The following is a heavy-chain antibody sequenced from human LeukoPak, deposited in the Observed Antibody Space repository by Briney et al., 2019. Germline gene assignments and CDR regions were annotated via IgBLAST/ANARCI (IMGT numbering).Heavy chain of an antibody. Sequence: GGSLRLSCAASGFTFSSYEMNWVRQAPGKGLEWVSYISSSSSTIYYADSVKGRFTISRDNAKNSLYLQMNSLRAEDTAVYYCARAVGRSSSWSPIPGGDFDYWGQGTLVTVSS. CDR3: ARAVGRSSSWSPIPGGDFDY. CDR1: GFTFSSYE. V-gene: IGHV3-48*03. J-gene: IGHJ4*02. CDR2: ISSSSSTI. D-gene: IGHD6-13*01.